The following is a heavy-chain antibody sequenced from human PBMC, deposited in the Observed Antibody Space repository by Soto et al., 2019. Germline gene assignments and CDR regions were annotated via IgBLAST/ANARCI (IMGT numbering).Heavy chain of an antibody. V-gene: IGHV3-74*01. CDR2: INGDGSAT. J-gene: IGHJ4*02. D-gene: IGHD5-12*01. CDR1: GFTFNNYW. CDR3: AKGYSGYDYAN. Sequence: EVQLVESGRGLVQPGGSLRLSCAASGFTFNNYWMHWVRQAPGKGLVWVSRINGDGSATTYADSVKGRFTISRDNAKNTLYLHMNSLSAEDTAVYFCAKGYSGYDYANWGQGSLVTVSS.